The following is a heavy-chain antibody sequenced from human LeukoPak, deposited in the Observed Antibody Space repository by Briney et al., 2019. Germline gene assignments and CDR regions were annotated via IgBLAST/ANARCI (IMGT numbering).Heavy chain of an antibody. CDR2: INHSGST. V-gene: IGHV4-34*01. D-gene: IGHD1-7*01. Sequence: SETLSLTCAVYGGSFSGYYWSWIRPPPGKGLEWIGEINHSGSTNCNPSLKSRVTISVDTSKNQFSLKLSSVTAADTAVYYCARGLLILKKNSGSSSHFDYWGQGTLVTVSS. J-gene: IGHJ4*02. CDR3: ARGLLILKKNSGSSSHFDY. CDR1: GGSFSGYY.